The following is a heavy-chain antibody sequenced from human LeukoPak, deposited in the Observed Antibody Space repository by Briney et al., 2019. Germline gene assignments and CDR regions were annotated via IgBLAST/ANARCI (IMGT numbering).Heavy chain of an antibody. D-gene: IGHD6-6*01. CDR3: ARDLYSSSGFNY. CDR2: IKEDGSEK. CDR1: GFTFGSYW. Sequence: PGGSLRLSCAASGFTFGSYWMNWVRQTPGKGLEWVANIKEDGSEKNYVDSVKGRYTISRDNAKNSLYLQMNSLRAEDTAVYYCARDLYSSSGFNYWGQGTLVTVSS. J-gene: IGHJ4*02. V-gene: IGHV3-7*01.